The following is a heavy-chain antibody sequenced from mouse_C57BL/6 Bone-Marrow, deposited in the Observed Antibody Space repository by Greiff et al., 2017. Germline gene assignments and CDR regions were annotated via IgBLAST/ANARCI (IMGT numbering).Heavy chain of an antibody. CDR1: GFTFSSYG. V-gene: IGHV5-6*02. Sequence: DVKLVESGGDLVKPGGSLKLSCAASGFTFSSYGMSWVRQTPDKRLEWVATISSGGSYTYYPDSVKGRFTISRDNAKNTLHLQMSSLKSEDTAMYYCATVYYFDYWGQGTTLTVSS. CDR2: ISSGGSYT. J-gene: IGHJ2*01. CDR3: ATVYYFDY.